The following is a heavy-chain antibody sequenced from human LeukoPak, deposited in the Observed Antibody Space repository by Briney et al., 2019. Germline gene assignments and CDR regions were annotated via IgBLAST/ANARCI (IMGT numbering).Heavy chain of an antibody. J-gene: IGHJ4*02. D-gene: IGHD3-10*01. CDR1: GGTFSSYA. CDR3: ARLRGGGYLDY. V-gene: IGHV1-8*03. Sequence: GSSVKVSCKASGGTFSSYAINWVRQATGQGLEWMGWMNPNSGNTGYAQKFQGRVTITRNTSISTGYMELSSLRSEDTAVYYCARLRGGGYLDYWGQGTLVTVSS. CDR2: MNPNSGNT.